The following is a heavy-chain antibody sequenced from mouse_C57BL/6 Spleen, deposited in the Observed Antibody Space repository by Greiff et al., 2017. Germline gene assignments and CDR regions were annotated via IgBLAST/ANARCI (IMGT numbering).Heavy chain of an antibody. CDR2: VDPSASYN. CDR1: GYTFTSYW. J-gene: IGHJ3*01. Sequence: QIQLQQPGAELVMPGASVKLSCKASGYTFTSYWMHWVKQRPGQGLEWIGEVDPSASYNNYNQKFKGKSTLTVDKSSSTAYMQLSSLTSEDSAVYYCARGRDWFAYWGQGTLVTVSA. CDR3: ARGRDWFAY. V-gene: IGHV1-69*01.